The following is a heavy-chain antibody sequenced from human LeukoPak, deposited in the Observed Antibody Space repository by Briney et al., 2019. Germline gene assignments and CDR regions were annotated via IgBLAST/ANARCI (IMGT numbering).Heavy chain of an antibody. J-gene: IGHJ4*02. CDR1: GGSITTCY. D-gene: IGHD3-3*02. CDR2: IYNIGRT. V-gene: IGHV4-59*12. CDR3: ARSSDIYYFDY. Sequence: PSETLSLTCTVSGGSITTCYWNWIRQAPGKGLEWLGYIYNIGRTNYNPSLRNRITMSLDTSTNQFSLKVSSLTAADTAMYYCARSSDIYYFDYWGQGTLVTVSS.